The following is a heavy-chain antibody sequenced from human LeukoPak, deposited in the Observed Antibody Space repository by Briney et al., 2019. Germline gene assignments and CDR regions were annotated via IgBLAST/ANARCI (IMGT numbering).Heavy chain of an antibody. Sequence: PSETLSLTCTVSGGSISSSSYYWGWIRQPPGKGLEWIGSIYYSGSTYYNPSLKSRVTISVDTSKNQLSLKLSSVTAADTAVYYCARALGELLYPFDYWGQGTLVTVSS. CDR2: IYYSGST. J-gene: IGHJ4*02. V-gene: IGHV4-39*01. CDR3: ARALGELLYPFDY. CDR1: GGSISSSSYY. D-gene: IGHD3-10*01.